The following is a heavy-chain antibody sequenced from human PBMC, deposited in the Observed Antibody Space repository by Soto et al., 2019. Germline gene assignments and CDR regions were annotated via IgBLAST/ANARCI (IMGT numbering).Heavy chain of an antibody. V-gene: IGHV1-8*01. CDR3: ARGPRNWGVDY. D-gene: IGHD7-27*01. J-gene: IGHJ4*02. Sequence: QVQVVQSGAEVKKPGASVKVSCKAAAYTFTSYDINWVRQATGQDFDWMGWMNPNNGNTAYAQKFQGRVTMTRDTSKSTAFMELSSLTSEDTAVYYCARGPRNWGVDYWGQGTLVTVSS. CDR1: AYTFTSYD. CDR2: MNPNNGNT.